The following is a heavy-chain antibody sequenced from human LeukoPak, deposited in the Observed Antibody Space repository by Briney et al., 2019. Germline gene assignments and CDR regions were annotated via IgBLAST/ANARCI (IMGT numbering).Heavy chain of an antibody. D-gene: IGHD2-21*02. V-gene: IGHV1-2*04. CDR3: ARGAYCGGDCYSPPDY. CDR2: INPNSGGT. CDR1: GYTYTGYY. J-gene: IGHJ4*02. Sequence: ASVKVSCKASGYTYTGYYMHWVRQAPGQGLEWMGWINPNSGGTNYAQKFQGWVTMTRDTSISTAYMELSRLRSDDTAVYYCARGAYCGGDCYSPPDYWGQGTLVTVYS.